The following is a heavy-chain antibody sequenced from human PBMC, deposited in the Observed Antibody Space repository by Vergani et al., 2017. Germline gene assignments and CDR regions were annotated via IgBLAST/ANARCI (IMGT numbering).Heavy chain of an antibody. V-gene: IGHV6-1*01. Sequence: QVQLQQSGPGLVKPSQTLSLTCAISGYSVSSNSTAWNWLRQSPSRGLEWLGRTYYRSKWYNDYAVSVKSRITINPDTSKHQFSLQLNSVTPEDTAVYYCARGRTQTNWFDPWGQGTLVTVAS. CDR2: TYYRSKWYN. CDR1: GYSVSSNSTA. J-gene: IGHJ5*02. CDR3: ARGRTQTNWFDP.